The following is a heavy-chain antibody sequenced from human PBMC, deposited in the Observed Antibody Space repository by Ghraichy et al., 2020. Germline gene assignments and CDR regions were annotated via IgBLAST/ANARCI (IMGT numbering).Heavy chain of an antibody. D-gene: IGHD6-13*01. Sequence: SETLSLTCAVYGGSFSAYYWSWIRQPPGKGLEWIGEINHSGSTNYNPSLQSRVTISVDTSKNQLSLKLSSVTAADTAVYYCARGGIIAAAGTPYYYYGMDVWGQGTTVTVSS. CDR1: GGSFSAYY. V-gene: IGHV4-34*01. J-gene: IGHJ6*02. CDR3: ARGGIIAAAGTPYYYYGMDV. CDR2: INHSGST.